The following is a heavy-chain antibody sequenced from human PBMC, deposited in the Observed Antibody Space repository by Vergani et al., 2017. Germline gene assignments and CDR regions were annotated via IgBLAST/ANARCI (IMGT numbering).Heavy chain of an antibody. CDR2: IHYSGSN. J-gene: IGHJ4*02. CDR1: GDSISSGDYY. V-gene: IGHV4-30-4*08. CDR3: AREGXDYGDYGWNYYFDY. Sequence: QVQLQESGPGLVKPSQTLFLTCTVSGDSISSGDYYWSWIRQPPGKGLEWIGYIHYSGSNYYNPSLKSRVTISVDTSKNQFSLKLSSVTAADTAVYYCAREGXDYGDYGWNYYFDYWGQGTLVTVSS. D-gene: IGHD4-17*01.